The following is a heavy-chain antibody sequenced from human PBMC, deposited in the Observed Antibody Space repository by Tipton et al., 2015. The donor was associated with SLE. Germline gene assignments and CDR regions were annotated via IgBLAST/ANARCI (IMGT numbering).Heavy chain of an antibody. CDR1: GGSFRSSLYY. V-gene: IGHV4-39*07. CDR2: MYSSGRS. Sequence: LRLSCNVSGGSFRSSLYYWGWIRQPPGKGLEWIGGMYSSGRSYYNPSLKKRITMSVDTSKKQFSLTLSFVTTADTAVDYCARVHCSAGNCYWFDPWGQGTLVTVSS. J-gene: IGHJ5*02. D-gene: IGHD2-15*01. CDR3: ARVHCSAGNCYWFDP.